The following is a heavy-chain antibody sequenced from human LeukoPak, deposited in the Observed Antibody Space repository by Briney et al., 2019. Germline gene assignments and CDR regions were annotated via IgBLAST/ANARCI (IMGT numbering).Heavy chain of an antibody. CDR1: GGSFSGYY. Sequence: PSETLSLTCAVYGGSFSGYYWSWIRQPPGKGLEWIGEINHSGSTNYNPSLKSRVTISVDTSKNQFSLKLSSVTAADTAVYYCAVDKVVITYWGQGTLVTVSS. CDR2: INHSGST. V-gene: IGHV4-34*01. J-gene: IGHJ4*02. D-gene: IGHD3-22*01. CDR3: AVDKVVITY.